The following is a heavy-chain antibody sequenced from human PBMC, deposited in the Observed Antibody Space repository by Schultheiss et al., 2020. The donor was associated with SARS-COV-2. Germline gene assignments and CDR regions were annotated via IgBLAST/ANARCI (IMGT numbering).Heavy chain of an antibody. Sequence: GGSLRLSCAASGFTVSSNYMSWVRQAPGKGLEWVSVIYSGGSTYYADSVKGRFTISRDNSKNTLYLQMNSLRAEDTAVYYCARDSSSGWYITYYYYGMDVWGQGTTVTVSS. CDR2: IYSGGST. CDR1: GFTVSSNY. CDR3: ARDSSSGWYITYYYYGMDV. J-gene: IGHJ6*02. D-gene: IGHD6-19*01. V-gene: IGHV3-53*01.